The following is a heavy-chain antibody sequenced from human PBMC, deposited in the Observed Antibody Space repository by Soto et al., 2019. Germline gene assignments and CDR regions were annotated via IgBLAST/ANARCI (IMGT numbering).Heavy chain of an antibody. J-gene: IGHJ4*02. CDR3: AKGSGYSSGFWDY. CDR1: GFTFSSYG. Sequence: QVQLVESGGGVVQPGRSLRLSCAASGFTFSSYGMHWVRQAPGKGLEWVAVIWYDGSNKYYADSVKGRFTISRDNSKNTLYLQMNSLRAEDTAVYYCAKGSGYSSGFWDYWGQGTLVTVSS. V-gene: IGHV3-33*06. CDR2: IWYDGSNK. D-gene: IGHD6-19*01.